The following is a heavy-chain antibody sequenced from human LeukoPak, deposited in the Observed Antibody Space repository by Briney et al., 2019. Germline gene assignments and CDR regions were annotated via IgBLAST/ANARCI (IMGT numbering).Heavy chain of an antibody. Sequence: SETLSLTCTVSGGSISSSSYYWGWIRQPPGKGLEWIGSIYYSGSTYYNPSLKSRVTISVDTSKNQFSLKLSSVTAADTAVYYCAVLGATDAFDIWGQGTMVTVSS. CDR1: GGSISSSSYY. V-gene: IGHV4-39*07. J-gene: IGHJ3*02. D-gene: IGHD1-26*01. CDR3: AVLGATDAFDI. CDR2: IYYSGST.